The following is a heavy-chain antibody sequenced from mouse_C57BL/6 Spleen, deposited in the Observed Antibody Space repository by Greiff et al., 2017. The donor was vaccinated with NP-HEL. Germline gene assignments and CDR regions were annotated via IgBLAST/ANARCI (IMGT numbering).Heavy chain of an antibody. Sequence: EVKFEESGGGLVQPGGSMKLSCVASGFTFSNYWMNWVRQSPEKGLEWVAQIRLKSDNYATHYAESVKGRFTISRDDSKSSVYMQMNNLRAEDTGNYYCTGLIYYYGSSPYYFDYWGQGTTLTVSS. D-gene: IGHD1-1*01. CDR2: IRLKSDNYAT. CDR3: TGLIYYYGSSPYYFDY. CDR1: GFTFSNYW. V-gene: IGHV6-3*01. J-gene: IGHJ2*01.